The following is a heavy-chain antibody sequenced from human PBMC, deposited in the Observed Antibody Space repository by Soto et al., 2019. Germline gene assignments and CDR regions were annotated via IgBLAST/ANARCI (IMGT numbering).Heavy chain of an antibody. CDR3: ARGGIVVVVAANHFDY. Sequence: QVQLVQSGAEVKKPGASVKVSCKASGYTFTSYGISWVRQAPGQGLEWMGWISAYNGNTNYAQKLQGRVTMTTDTXAXXAYMELRSLRSDDTAVYYCARGGIVVVVAANHFDYWGQGTLVTVSS. CDR1: GYTFTSYG. V-gene: IGHV1-18*01. J-gene: IGHJ4*02. CDR2: ISAYNGNT. D-gene: IGHD2-15*01.